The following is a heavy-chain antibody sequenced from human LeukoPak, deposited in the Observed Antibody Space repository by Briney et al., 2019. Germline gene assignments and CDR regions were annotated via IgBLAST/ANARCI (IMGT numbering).Heavy chain of an antibody. V-gene: IGHV3-21*01. CDR1: GFTFSSYS. CDR2: ISTSSSYI. CDR3: AKVRWDNSGWYYLDS. J-gene: IGHJ4*02. D-gene: IGHD6-19*01. Sequence: GGSLRLSCAASGFTFSSYSMNWVRQAPGKGLEWVSSISTSSSYIYYADSVKGRFTISRDNAKNSLYLQMNSLRAEDTAVYYCAKVRWDNSGWYYLDSWGQGTLVTVSS.